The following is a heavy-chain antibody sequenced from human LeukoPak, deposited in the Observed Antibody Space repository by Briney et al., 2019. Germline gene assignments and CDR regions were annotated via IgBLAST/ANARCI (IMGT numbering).Heavy chain of an antibody. J-gene: IGHJ5*02. D-gene: IGHD3-16*01. Sequence: GGSLRPSCAASGFTFSSYAMSWVREAPGKGLEWVSGISGSGGSTYYADSVKGRFTISRDNSKNTLYLQMNSLRAEDTAVYYCASVGGVAMIGWFDPWGQGTLVTVSS. CDR2: ISGSGGST. CDR3: ASVGGVAMIGWFDP. V-gene: IGHV3-23*01. CDR1: GFTFSSYA.